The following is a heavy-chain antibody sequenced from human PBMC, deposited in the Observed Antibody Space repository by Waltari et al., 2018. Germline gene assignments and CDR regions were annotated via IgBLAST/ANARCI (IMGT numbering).Heavy chain of an antibody. CDR3: ARVGSYYDFWSGYGLDDY. V-gene: IGHV4-34*01. Sequence: QVQLQQWGAGLLKPSETLSLTCAVYGGSFSGYYWSWIRQPPGKGLEWIGEINHSGSTNYNPSLKSRVTISVDTSKNQFSLKLSSVTAADTAVYYCARVGSYYDFWSGYGLDDYWGQGTLVTVSS. CDR2: INHSGST. D-gene: IGHD3-3*01. CDR1: GGSFSGYY. J-gene: IGHJ4*02.